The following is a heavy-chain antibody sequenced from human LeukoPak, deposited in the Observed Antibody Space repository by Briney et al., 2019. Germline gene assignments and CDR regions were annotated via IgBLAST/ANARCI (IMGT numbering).Heavy chain of an antibody. V-gene: IGHV4-59*01. D-gene: IGHD2-15*01. CDR1: GGSISSYY. J-gene: IGHJ4*02. CDR3: ARGGWRLDY. CDR2: IYYTGTT. Sequence: SETLSLTCTVSGGSISSYYWSWIRQPPGKGLEWIGYIYYTGTTNCNPSLKSRVTISVDTSKNQFSLKLSSVTAADTAVYYCARGGWRLDYWGQGTLATVSS.